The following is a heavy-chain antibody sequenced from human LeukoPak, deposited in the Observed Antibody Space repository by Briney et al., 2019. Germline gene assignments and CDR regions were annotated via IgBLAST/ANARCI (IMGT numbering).Heavy chain of an antibody. J-gene: IGHJ6*02. Sequence: ASVKVSCKAFGYTFTTYDINWVRQAPGQGLEWMGWMNPNSGNTGYAQKFQGRVTTTRNTSINTASMELSSLRSDDTAVYYCARGGGGCTSTTCYGGGKYYFYGMDLWGQGTTVTVFS. CDR1: GYTFTTYD. CDR2: MNPNSGNT. D-gene: IGHD2-2*01. V-gene: IGHV1-8*01. CDR3: ARGGGGCTSTTCYGGGKYYFYGMDL.